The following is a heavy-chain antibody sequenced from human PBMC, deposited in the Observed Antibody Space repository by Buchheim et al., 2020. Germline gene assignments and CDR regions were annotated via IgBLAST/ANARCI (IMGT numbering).Heavy chain of an antibody. CDR3: TRSANFFRGMDV. D-gene: IGHD2-15*01. V-gene: IGHV3-74*01. CDR2: INPDGSDT. J-gene: IGHJ6*02. CDR1: GFTFSSDW. Sequence: EERLVESGGGLGQPGGSLRLSCAASGFTFSSDWMHWVRQAPGKGLVWVSRINPDGSDTTYADYVKGRFTISRDNGRHTLYLQMNSLRGEGTAIYYCTRSANFFRGMDVWGQGTT.